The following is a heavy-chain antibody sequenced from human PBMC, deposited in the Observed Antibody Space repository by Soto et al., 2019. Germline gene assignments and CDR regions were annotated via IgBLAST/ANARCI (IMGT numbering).Heavy chain of an antibody. CDR3: VKEIAARIH. Sequence: EVQLVESGGHLVQPGRSLRLSCAASGFTFNDHAMHWVRQAPGKGLEWVSGISWNSARITYADSVKGRLTISRDNNKNSLYLQMNGLRDDDTALYFCVKEIAARIHWGQGTLVTVSS. CDR1: GFTFNDHA. J-gene: IGHJ4*02. CDR2: ISWNSARI. V-gene: IGHV3-9*01. D-gene: IGHD2-15*01.